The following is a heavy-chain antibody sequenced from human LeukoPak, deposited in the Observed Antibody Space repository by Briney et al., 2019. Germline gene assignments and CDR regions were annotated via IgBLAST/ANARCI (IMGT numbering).Heavy chain of an antibody. CDR3: ARGRSGGSYYFDY. Sequence: GGSLRLSCAASEFTFSTYSMNWVRQAPGKGLEWVSYISSSSSTIYYAESVKGRFSISGDNAKNSLYLQMNSLRAEDTAVYYCARGRSGGSYYFDYWGQGTLVTVSS. D-gene: IGHD1-26*01. CDR2: ISSSSSTI. V-gene: IGHV3-48*01. CDR1: EFTFSTYS. J-gene: IGHJ4*02.